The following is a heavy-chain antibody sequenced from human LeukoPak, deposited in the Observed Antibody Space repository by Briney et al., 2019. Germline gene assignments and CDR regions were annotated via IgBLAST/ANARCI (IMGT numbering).Heavy chain of an antibody. D-gene: IGHD6-13*01. CDR2: INPNSGGT. V-gene: IGHV1-2*04. CDR3: AIAAAGTLDYYYYYGMDV. Sequence: ASVKVSCKASGYTFTGYYMHWVRQAPGQGLEWMGWINPNSGGTNYAQKFQGWVTMTRDTSISTAYMELSRLRSDDTAAYYCAIAAAGTLDYYYYYGMDVWGQGTTVTVSS. CDR1: GYTFTGYY. J-gene: IGHJ6*02.